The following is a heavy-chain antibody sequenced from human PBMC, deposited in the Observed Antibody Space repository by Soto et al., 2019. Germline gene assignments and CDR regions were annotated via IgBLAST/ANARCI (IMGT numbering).Heavy chain of an antibody. J-gene: IGHJ4*02. V-gene: IGHV1-69*08. CDR2: IIPIFCVT. D-gene: IGHD1-1*01. CDR1: GGTFSSYT. CDR3: VRDWESTTQTWGFGDS. Sequence: QVQLVQSGAEVKKPGSSVKVSCKASGGTFSSYTITWVRQAPGQGLEWLGRIIPIFCVTNYAQKFQDRVTITADRSTTTAYMELSRLRSEDTAVYYCVRDWESTTQTWGFGDSWGQGTLVTVSS.